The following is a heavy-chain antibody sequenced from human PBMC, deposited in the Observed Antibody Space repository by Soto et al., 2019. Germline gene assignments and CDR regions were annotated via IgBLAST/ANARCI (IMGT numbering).Heavy chain of an antibody. Sequence: EVQLLESGGGLGQPGGSLRLSCAASGFTCSSYAMTWVRQAPGTGLEWVSAISGSGGSTYYADSVKGRFTISRDNAKNTLYLQPNSLRAEDTAVYYCAKDLIGRAEYTWFDPWGQGTLVTVSS. CDR3: AKDLIGRAEYTWFDP. CDR1: GFTCSSYA. V-gene: IGHV3-23*01. CDR2: ISGSGGST. D-gene: IGHD1-26*01. J-gene: IGHJ5*02.